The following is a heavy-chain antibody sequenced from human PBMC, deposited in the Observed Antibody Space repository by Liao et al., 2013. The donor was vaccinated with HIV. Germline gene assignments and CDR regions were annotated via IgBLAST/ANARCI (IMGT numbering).Heavy chain of an antibody. CDR3: ARRDGDNLGDAFDI. Sequence: QVQLQESGPGLVKPSQTLSLTCTVSGGSISSGSYYWSWIRQPAGKGLEWIGRLYTSGSTNYNPSLKSRVTISVDTSNNQFSLNLSSVTAADTAVYYCARRDGDNLGDAFDIWGQGTMVIVSS. J-gene: IGHJ3*02. CDR1: GGSISSGSYY. V-gene: IGHV4-61*02. CDR2: LYTSGST. D-gene: IGHD5-24*01.